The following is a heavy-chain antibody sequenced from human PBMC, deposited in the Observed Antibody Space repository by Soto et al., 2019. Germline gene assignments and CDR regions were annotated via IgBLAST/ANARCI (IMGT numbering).Heavy chain of an antibody. V-gene: IGHV4-39*01. J-gene: IGHJ5*02. CDR2: IYYSGST. Sequence: SDTLSLTCSVSGVSISSSIYFWGWSRQPPGKGLEWIGSIYYSGSTYYNPSLKSRVTVSVDTSKNQFSLKLSSVTAADTAVYYCARHPSDFWFDPWGQGTLVTVSS. CDR3: ARHPSDFWFDP. CDR1: GVSISSSIYF. D-gene: IGHD2-21*02.